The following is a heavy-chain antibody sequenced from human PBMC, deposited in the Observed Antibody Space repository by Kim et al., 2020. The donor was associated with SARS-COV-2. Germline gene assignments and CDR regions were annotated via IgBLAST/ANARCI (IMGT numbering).Heavy chain of an antibody. J-gene: IGHJ3*02. V-gene: IGHV3-33*01. CDR2: IWYDGSNK. D-gene: IGHD6-13*01. CDR3: ATLIDGAAADNDAFDI. Sequence: GGSLRLSCAASGFTFSSYGMHWVRQAPGKGLEWVAVIWYDGSNKYYADSVKGRFTISRDNSKNTLYLQMKSLRAEDTAVYYCATLIDGAAADNDAFDIWGQGTMVTVSS. CDR1: GFTFSSYG.